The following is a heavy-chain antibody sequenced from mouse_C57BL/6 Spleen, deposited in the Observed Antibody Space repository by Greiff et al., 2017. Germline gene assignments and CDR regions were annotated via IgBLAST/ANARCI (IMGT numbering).Heavy chain of an antibody. V-gene: IGHV14-4*01. J-gene: IGHJ2*01. CDR1: GFNIKDDY. Sequence: VQLQQSGAELVRPGASVKLSCTASGFNIKDDYMHWVKQRPEQGLEWIGWIDPENGDTEYASKFQGKATITADTSSNTAYLQLSSLTSEDTAVYYCTTTITTVVPSDYWGQGTTLTVSS. CDR3: TTTITTVVPSDY. D-gene: IGHD1-1*01. CDR2: IDPENGDT.